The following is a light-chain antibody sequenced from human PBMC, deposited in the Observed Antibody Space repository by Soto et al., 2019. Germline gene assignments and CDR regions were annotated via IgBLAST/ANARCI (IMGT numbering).Light chain of an antibody. CDR2: EVS. V-gene: IGLV2-14*01. Sequence: QSVLTQPASVSGSPGQSITISCTGTSSDVGAYDHVSWYQQHPGKAPKLMIYEVSHRPSGVSNRFSGSKSDNTASLTISGLQAEDEAYYYCSSYTGSSISYVFGIGTKVTGL. J-gene: IGLJ1*01. CDR1: SSDVGAYDH. CDR3: SSYTGSSISYV.